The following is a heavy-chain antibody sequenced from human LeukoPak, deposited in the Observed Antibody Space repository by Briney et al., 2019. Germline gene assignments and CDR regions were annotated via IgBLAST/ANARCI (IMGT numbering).Heavy chain of an antibody. D-gene: IGHD4-17*01. J-gene: IGHJ6*02. CDR3: ASIDYADYYYGMDV. CDR1: GFTFSSYW. V-gene: IGHV3-7*01. CDR2: IKQDGSEK. Sequence: GGSLRLSCAASGFTFSSYWMSWVRQAPGKGLEWVANIKQDGSEKYYVDSVKGRFTISRDNAKNSLYLQMNSLRAEDTAVYYCASIDYADYYYGMDVWGQGTTVTVSS.